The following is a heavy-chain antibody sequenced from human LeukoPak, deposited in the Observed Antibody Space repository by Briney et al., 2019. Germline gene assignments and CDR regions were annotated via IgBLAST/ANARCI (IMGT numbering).Heavy chain of an antibody. V-gene: IGHV4-59*01. J-gene: IGHJ5*02. CDR3: ARAAHWYDFTFDP. CDR2: IYYSGST. D-gene: IGHD3-3*01. Sequence: PSETLSLTCTVPGGSPSSYYWSWIRQPPEKGLEWIGYIYYSGSTNNNTYPTRRVTISVDTSKNQFSLKLSSVTAAETAVYYCARAAHWYDFTFDPWGQGTLVTVSS. CDR1: GGSPSSYY.